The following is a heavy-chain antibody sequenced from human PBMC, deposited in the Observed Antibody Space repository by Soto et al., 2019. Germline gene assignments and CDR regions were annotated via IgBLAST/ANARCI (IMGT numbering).Heavy chain of an antibody. CDR2: ISGSGGST. D-gene: IGHD2-2*01. V-gene: IGHV3-23*01. J-gene: IGHJ6*02. CDR1: GFTFSSYA. Sequence: GGSLRLSCAASGFTFSSYAMSWVRQAPGKGLEWVSAISGSGGSTYYADSVKGRFTISRDNSKNTLYLQMNSLRAEDTAVYYCAKVAAWDIVVVPAAMYGMDVWGQGTTVTVSS. CDR3: AKVAAWDIVVVPAAMYGMDV.